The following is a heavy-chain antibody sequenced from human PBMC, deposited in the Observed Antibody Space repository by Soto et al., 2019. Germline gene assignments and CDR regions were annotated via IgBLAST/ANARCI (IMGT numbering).Heavy chain of an antibody. CDR3: ARLRRVRGVIEDYYYGMDV. CDR1: GYTFTGYY. CDR2: INPNSGGT. D-gene: IGHD3-10*01. J-gene: IGHJ6*02. V-gene: IGHV1-2*04. Sequence: ASVKVSCKASGYTFTGYYMHWVRQAPGQGLEWMGWINPNSGGTNYAQKFQGWVTMTRDTSISTAYMELSRLRSDDTAVYYCARLRRVRGVIEDYYYGMDVWGQGTTVTVSS.